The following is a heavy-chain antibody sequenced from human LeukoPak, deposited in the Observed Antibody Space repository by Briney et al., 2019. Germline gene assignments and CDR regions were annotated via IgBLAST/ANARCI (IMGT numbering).Heavy chain of an antibody. CDR3: ARVTLGTYYFDY. CDR2: ISYDGSNK. Sequence: GGSLRLSCAASGFTFSSYAMHWVRQAPGKGLEWVAVISYDGSNKYYADSVKDRFTISRDNAKNSLYLQMNSLRVEDTAVYYCARVTLGTYYFDYWGQGTLVTVSS. CDR1: GFTFSSYA. D-gene: IGHD3-16*01. J-gene: IGHJ4*02. V-gene: IGHV3-30-3*01.